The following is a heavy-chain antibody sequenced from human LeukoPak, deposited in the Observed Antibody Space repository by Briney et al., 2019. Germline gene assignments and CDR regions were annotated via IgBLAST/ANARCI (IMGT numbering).Heavy chain of an antibody. V-gene: IGHV3-30*04. CDR3: AKGGIAVASTSYYYYMDV. CDR2: ISYDGSNK. D-gene: IGHD6-19*01. Sequence: GGSLRLSCAASGFTFRSYAMHWVRQAPGKGLEWVAVISYDGSNKYYADSVKGRFTISRDNSKNTLYLQMNSLRAEDTAVYYCAKGGIAVASTSYYYYMDVWGKGTTVTISS. CDR1: GFTFRSYA. J-gene: IGHJ6*03.